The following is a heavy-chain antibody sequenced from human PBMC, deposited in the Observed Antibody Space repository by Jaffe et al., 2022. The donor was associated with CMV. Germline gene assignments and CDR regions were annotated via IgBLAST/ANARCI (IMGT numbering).Heavy chain of an antibody. V-gene: IGHV1-46*01. J-gene: IGHJ3*02. CDR3: ARDMRAIGYYDSTNAFDI. Sequence: QVQLVQSGAEVKKPGASVKVSCKASGYTFTSYYMHWVRQAPGQGLEWMGIINPSGGSTSYAQKFQGRVTMTRDTSTSTVYMELSSLRSEDTAVYYCARDMRAIGYYDSTNAFDIWGQGTMVTVSS. CDR1: GYTFTSYY. D-gene: IGHD3-22*01. CDR2: INPSGGST.